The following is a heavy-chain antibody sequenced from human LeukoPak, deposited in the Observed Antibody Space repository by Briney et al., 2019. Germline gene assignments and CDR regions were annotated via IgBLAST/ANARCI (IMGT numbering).Heavy chain of an antibody. V-gene: IGHV1-8*02. CDR3: AGGVRYGDYAGAWYYYYAMDV. J-gene: IGHJ6*02. CDR2: MSPHSGVT. Sequence: ASVKVSCKASGFTFTIFDINWMRQATGQGLEWVGWMSPHSGVTGYAQKFQGRVTMTRDTSISTAYMELSSLRSEDTAVYFCAGGVRYGDYAGAWYYYYAMDVWGQGTTVTVSS. CDR1: GFTFTIFD. D-gene: IGHD4-17*01.